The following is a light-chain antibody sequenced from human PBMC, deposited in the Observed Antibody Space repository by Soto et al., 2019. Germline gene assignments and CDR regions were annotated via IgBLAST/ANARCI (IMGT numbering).Light chain of an antibody. CDR2: TNA. CDR3: HSYDTSLSVV. Sequence: QSVLTPPPSVSGAPGQRVTISCTGSSSNIGAGYGVHWYLQLPGTAPKLLIYTNANRPSGVPDRFSGSKSGTSASLAITGLQAEDEADYYCHSYDTSLSVVFGGGTKVTVL. CDR1: SSNIGAGYG. J-gene: IGLJ2*01. V-gene: IGLV1-40*01.